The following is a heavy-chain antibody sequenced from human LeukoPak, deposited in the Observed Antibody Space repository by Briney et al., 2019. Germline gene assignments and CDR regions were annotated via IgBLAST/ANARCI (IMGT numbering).Heavy chain of an antibody. J-gene: IGHJ4*02. CDR1: GFTFSGYA. Sequence: QPGGSLRLSCAASGFTFSGYAMSWVRQAPGKGLEWVSTISGSSGSTYYADSVKGRFTISRDNSKNTLCLQMFSLRAEDTAVYYCAKAVGRFGEFSYWGQGNLVTVSS. D-gene: IGHD3-10*01. V-gene: IGHV3-23*01. CDR2: ISGSSGST. CDR3: AKAVGRFGEFSY.